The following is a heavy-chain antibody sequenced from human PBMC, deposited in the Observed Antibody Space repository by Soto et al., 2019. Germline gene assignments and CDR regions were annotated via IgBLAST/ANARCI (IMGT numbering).Heavy chain of an antibody. CDR2: IYYSGST. CDR1: GGSISSGGYY. V-gene: IGHV4-31*03. J-gene: IGHJ4*02. D-gene: IGHD3-22*01. Sequence: QVQLQESGPGLVKPSQTLSLTCTVSGGSISSGGYYWNWIRQHPGKGLEWIGYIYYSGSTYYNPSLKSRVTISVDTSKNQFCLKLSSVTAADTAVYYCARDRYYYDSSGFDYWGQGTLVTVSS. CDR3: ARDRYYYDSSGFDY.